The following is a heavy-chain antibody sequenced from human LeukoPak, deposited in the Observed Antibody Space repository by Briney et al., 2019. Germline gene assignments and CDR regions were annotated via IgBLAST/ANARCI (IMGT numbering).Heavy chain of an antibody. CDR3: ASGGYCSSTSCYGSYYYYYYYMDV. D-gene: IGHD2-2*03. J-gene: IGHJ6*03. V-gene: IGHV3-74*01. CDR2: INSDGSST. Sequence: PGGSLRLSCAASGFTFSSYWMHWVRQAPGKGLVWVSRINSDGSSTSYADSVKGRFTISRDNAKNTLYLQMNSLRAEDTAVYYCASGGYCSSTSCYGSYYYYYYYMDVWGKGTTVTVSS. CDR1: GFTFSSYW.